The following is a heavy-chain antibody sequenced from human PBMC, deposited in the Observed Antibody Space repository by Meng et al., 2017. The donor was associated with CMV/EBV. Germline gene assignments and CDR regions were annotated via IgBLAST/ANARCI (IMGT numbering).Heavy chain of an antibody. CDR3: ARAPIRERVIGDAFDI. D-gene: IGHD2-21*01. CDR1: GIIFSAYA. CDR2: ITANGGRT. V-gene: IGHV3-23*01. J-gene: IGHJ3*02. Sequence: GESLKISCAASGIIFSAYAVTWVRQAPGKGLEWVSSITANGGRTYYADSVKGRFTVSRDNSKNSLYLQMNSLRAEDTAVYYCARAPIRERVIGDAFDIWGQGTMVTVSS.